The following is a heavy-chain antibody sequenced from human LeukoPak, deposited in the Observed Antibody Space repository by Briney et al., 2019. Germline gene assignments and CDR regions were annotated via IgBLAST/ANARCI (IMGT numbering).Heavy chain of an antibody. CDR3: ARDLSGGYVFDY. V-gene: IGHV4-59*01. CDR2: ICYSGST. J-gene: IGHJ4*02. Sequence: SETLSLTCTVSGGSISSYYWSWIRQPPGKGLEWIGYICYSGSTNYNPSLKSRVTISVDTSKNQFSLKLSSVTAADTAVYYCARDLSGGYVFDYWGQGTLVTVSS. D-gene: IGHD3-16*01. CDR1: GGSISSYY.